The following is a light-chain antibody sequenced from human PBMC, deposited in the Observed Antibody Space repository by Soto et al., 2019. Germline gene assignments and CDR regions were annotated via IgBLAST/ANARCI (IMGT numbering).Light chain of an antibody. V-gene: IGKV1-27*01. CDR3: QKYNSAPWT. Sequence: DIQTSLSPSSLSASVRDRVTITCRASQGISNYLAWYQQKPGKVPKLLIYAASTLQSGVPSRFSGSGSGTDFTLTISSLQPEDVATYYCQKYNSAPWTFGQGTKVDIK. CDR1: QGISNY. CDR2: AAS. J-gene: IGKJ1*01.